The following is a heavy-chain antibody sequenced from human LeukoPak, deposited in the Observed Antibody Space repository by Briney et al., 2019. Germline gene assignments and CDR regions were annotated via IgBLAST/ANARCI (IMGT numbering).Heavy chain of an antibody. D-gene: IGHD3-3*01. J-gene: IGHJ4*02. CDR3: AKGSYYDFWSGYRLTDYFDY. V-gene: IGHV3-23*01. Sequence: GGTLRLSCAASGFTFSSYGMSWVRQAPGKGLEWVSAISGSGGSTYYADSVKGRFTISRDNSKNTLYLQMNSLRAEDTAVYYCAKGSYYDFWSGYRLTDYFDYWGQGTLVTVSS. CDR1: GFTFSSYG. CDR2: ISGSGGST.